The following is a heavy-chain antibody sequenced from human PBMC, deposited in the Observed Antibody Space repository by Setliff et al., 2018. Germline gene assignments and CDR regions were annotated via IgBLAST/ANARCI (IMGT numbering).Heavy chain of an antibody. V-gene: IGHV4-59*08. CDR3: ARHKSNGSGSYPSLYMDV. J-gene: IGHJ6*03. CDR1: GGSFTTYY. CDR2: IDPSGNT. D-gene: IGHD3-10*01. Sequence: SETLSLTCTVSGGSFTTYYWSWIRQSPGKGLEWIGHIDPSGNTNYNPSLKSRVTISGDTSKNQFSLKLTSVTAADTAVYFCARHKSNGSGSYPSLYMDVWGKGIMVTVSS.